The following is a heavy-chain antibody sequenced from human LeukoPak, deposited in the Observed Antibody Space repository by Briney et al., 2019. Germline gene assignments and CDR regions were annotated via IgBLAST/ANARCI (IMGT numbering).Heavy chain of an antibody. CDR2: IYSGGST. CDR3: AKVAMMDSSSPAGP. D-gene: IGHD6-6*01. CDR1: GFTVSSNY. Sequence: PGGSLRLSCAASGFTVSSNYMSWARQAPGKGLEWVSVIYSGGSTYYADSVKGRFTISRDNSKNTLYLQMNSLRAEDTAVYYCAKVAMMDSSSPAGPWGQGTLVTVSS. V-gene: IGHV3-66*01. J-gene: IGHJ5*02.